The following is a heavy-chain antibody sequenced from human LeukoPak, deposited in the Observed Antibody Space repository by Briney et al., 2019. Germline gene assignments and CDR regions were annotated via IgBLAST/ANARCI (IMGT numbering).Heavy chain of an antibody. D-gene: IGHD3-22*01. CDR2: INPSGGST. CDR3: ARRDGSSGYYSDYYYGMDV. J-gene: IGHJ6*02. V-gene: IGHV1-46*01. Sequence: ASVKVSCKASGGTFSNYAINWVRQAPGQGLEWMGIINPSGGSTSYAQKFQGRVTMTRDTSTSTVYMELSSLRSEDTAVYYCARRDGSSGYYSDYYYGMDVWGQGTTVTVSS. CDR1: GGTFSNYA.